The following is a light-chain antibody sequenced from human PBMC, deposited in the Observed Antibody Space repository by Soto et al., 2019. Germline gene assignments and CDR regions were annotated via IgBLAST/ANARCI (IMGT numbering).Light chain of an antibody. V-gene: IGKV1-39*01. CDR3: QPSYSTPLT. CDR1: QSISSY. CDR2: AAS. J-gene: IGKJ5*01. Sequence: DIQMTQSPSSLAASVGHTCTRTCRASQSISSYLNWYQQKPGKAAKLLIYAASSLQSGVPSRFSGSGSGTDFTLTISSLQPEDFATYYCQPSYSTPLTVGPVTRLDIK.